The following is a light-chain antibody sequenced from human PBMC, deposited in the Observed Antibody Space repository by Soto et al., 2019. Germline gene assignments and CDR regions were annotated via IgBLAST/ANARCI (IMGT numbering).Light chain of an antibody. V-gene: IGKV3-20*01. CDR2: SAS. J-gene: IGKJ1*01. CDR1: QNLVTLY. Sequence: ILLTRSPGTLSLSPWERGTLSCRASQNLVTLYLAWFQQKSGQAPRLLIYSASRRATGTPDRFSGSGSGADFSLPISRMEPEDFVVYYCRQQGGTPPCKFGQGTKVDIK. CDR3: RQQGGTPPCK.